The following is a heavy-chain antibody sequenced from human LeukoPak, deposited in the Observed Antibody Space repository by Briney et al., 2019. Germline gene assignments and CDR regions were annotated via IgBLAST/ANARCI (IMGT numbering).Heavy chain of an antibody. D-gene: IGHD5-24*01. CDR1: GYTFTSYA. J-gene: IGHJ4*02. V-gene: IGHV7-4-1*02. Sequence: ASVKVSCKASGYTFTSYAMNWVRQAPGQGLEWMGWINTNTGNPTYAQGFTGRFVFSLDTSVSTAYLQISSLKAEDTAVYYCARRAVEMATIPIDYWGQGTLVTVSS. CDR3: ARRAVEMATIPIDY. CDR2: INTNTGNP.